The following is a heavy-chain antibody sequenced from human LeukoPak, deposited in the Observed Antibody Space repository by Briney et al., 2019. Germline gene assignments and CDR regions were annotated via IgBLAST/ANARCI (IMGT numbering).Heavy chain of an antibody. D-gene: IGHD3-10*01. Sequence: ASVKVSCKASGYTFTSYDINWVRQATGQGLEWMGWINPNSGDTGYAQKFQGRVTMTRNTSISTAYMELSSLRSEDTAVYYCAREYYYGSAHYYSYYYMDVWGKGTTVTISS. CDR3: AREYYYGSAHYYSYYYMDV. J-gene: IGHJ6*03. V-gene: IGHV1-8*01. CDR2: INPNSGDT. CDR1: GYTFTSYD.